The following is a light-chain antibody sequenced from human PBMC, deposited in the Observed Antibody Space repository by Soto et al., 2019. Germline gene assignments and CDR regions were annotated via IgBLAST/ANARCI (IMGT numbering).Light chain of an antibody. V-gene: IGLV4-69*01. CDR1: SGHSSYA. CDR3: QTWGTGFRF. Sequence: QLVLTQSPSASASLGASVKLTCTLSSGHSSYAIAWYQKQPGKGPRYLMDLNNDGSHTKGDGIPDRFSGSSSGADRYLIISSLQSEDEADYYCQTWGTGFRFFGGGTKLTVL. CDR2: LNNDGSH. J-gene: IGLJ2*01.